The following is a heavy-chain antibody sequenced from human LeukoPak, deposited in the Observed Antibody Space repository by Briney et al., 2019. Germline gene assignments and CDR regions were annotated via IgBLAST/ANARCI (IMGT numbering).Heavy chain of an antibody. J-gene: IGHJ4*02. V-gene: IGHV4-34*01. CDR1: GGSFGGYY. D-gene: IGHD5-18*01. Sequence: PSETLSLTCAVYGGSFGGYYWRWIRQPPGKGLEWIGEINHSGSTNYNPSLKSRVTISVDTSKNQFSLKLSSVTAADTAVYYCATTHQLWSTSDYWGPGPLVTVSS. CDR3: ATTHQLWSTSDY. CDR2: INHSGST.